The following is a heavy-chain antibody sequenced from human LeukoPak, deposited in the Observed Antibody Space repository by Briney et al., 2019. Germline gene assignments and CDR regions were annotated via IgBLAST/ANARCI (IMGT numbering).Heavy chain of an antibody. J-gene: IGHJ4*02. Sequence: PSETLSLTCAVYGGSFSGYYWSWIRQPPGKGLEWIGEINHSGSTNYNPSLKSRVTISVDTSKNQFSLKLSSVTAADTAVYYCAREGMSYYDSSGYESWGRGTLVTVSS. CDR2: INHSGST. CDR3: AREGMSYYDSSGYES. V-gene: IGHV4-34*01. D-gene: IGHD3-22*01. CDR1: GGSFSGYY.